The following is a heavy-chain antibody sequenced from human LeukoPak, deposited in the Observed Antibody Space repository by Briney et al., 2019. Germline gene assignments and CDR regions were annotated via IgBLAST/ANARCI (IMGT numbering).Heavy chain of an antibody. CDR2: ISSSTSYI. J-gene: IGHJ4*02. CDR1: GFTFSSYS. CDR3: ARAGGSTVSHSDY. V-gene: IGHV3-21*01. Sequence: PGGSLRLSCAASGFTFSSYSMNWIRHAPGKGLEWVSSISSSTSYIYYADSVKGRFTISKDNAKNSLYVQMNSLRAEDTAVYYCARAGGSTVSHSDYWGQGTLVTVSS. D-gene: IGHD4-17*01.